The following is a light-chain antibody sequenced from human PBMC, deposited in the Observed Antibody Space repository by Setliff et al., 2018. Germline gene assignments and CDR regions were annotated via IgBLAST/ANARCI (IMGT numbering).Light chain of an antibody. CDR3: ATWESSLSAPYV. V-gene: IGLV1-51*01. CDR2: DNN. Sequence: QSALAQPPSVSAAPGQKVTISCSGSTSDIGNNFVSWYQVLPEAAPKLLIYDNNERPSGIPDRFSGSKSGTSASLDIAGLQTGDEADYYCATWESSLSAPYVFGTGTKVTVL. CDR1: TSDIGNNF. J-gene: IGLJ1*01.